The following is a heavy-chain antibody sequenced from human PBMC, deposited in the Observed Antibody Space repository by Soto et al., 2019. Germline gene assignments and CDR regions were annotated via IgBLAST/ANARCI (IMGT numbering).Heavy chain of an antibody. D-gene: IGHD3-10*01. J-gene: IGHJ4*02. CDR1: GFTFSSYS. CDR3: ARAGLWFGELSSSDY. CDR2: ISSSSSTK. V-gene: IGHV3-48*01. Sequence: EVQLVESGGGLVQPGGSLRLSCAASGFTFSSYSMNWVRQAPGKGLEWVSYISSSSSTKYYADSVKCRFTISRDNAKNSLYLQMNSLRAEATAVYYCARAGLWFGELSSSDYWGQGTLVTVSS.